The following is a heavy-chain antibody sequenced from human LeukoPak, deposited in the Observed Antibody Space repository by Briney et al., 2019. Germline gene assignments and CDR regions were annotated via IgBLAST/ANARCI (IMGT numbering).Heavy chain of an antibody. D-gene: IGHD2-2*01. CDR3: ATSGYCSSTSCRLDYYYGMDV. J-gene: IGHJ6*02. CDR2: TYYSGST. V-gene: IGHV4-39*01. Sequence: NPSETLSLTCTVSGGSISSSSYYWGWIRQPPGKGLEWIGSTYYSGSTYYNPSLKSRVTISVDTSKNQFSLKLSSVTAADTAVYYCATSGYCSSTSCRLDYYYGMDVWGQGTTVTVSS. CDR1: GGSISSSSYY.